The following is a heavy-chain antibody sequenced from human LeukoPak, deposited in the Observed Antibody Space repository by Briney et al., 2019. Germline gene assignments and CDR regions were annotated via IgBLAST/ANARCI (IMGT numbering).Heavy chain of an antibody. CDR1: GYTFTGYY. J-gene: IGHJ4*02. CDR2: INPNSGGT. CDR3: ARTISYGSGSYQYYFDY. D-gene: IGHD3-10*01. V-gene: IGHV1-2*02. Sequence: GASVKVSCKASGYTFTGYYMHWVRQAPGQGLEWMGWINPNSGGTNYAQKFQGRVTMTRDTSISTAYMELSRLRSDDTAVYYCARTISYGSGSYQYYFDYWGQGTLVTVSS.